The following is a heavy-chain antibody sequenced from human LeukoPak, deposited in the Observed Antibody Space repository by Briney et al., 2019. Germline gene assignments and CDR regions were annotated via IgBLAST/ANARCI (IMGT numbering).Heavy chain of an antibody. CDR1: GFTFSSYW. CDR2: IRSKAYGGTT. Sequence: GGSLRLSCAASGFTFSSYWMSWVRQAPGKGLEWVGFIRSKAYGGTTEYAASVKGRFTISRDDSKSIAYLQMNSLKTEDTAVYYCASSSSSWYPPFDYWGQGTLVTVSS. V-gene: IGHV3-49*04. CDR3: ASSSSSWYPPFDY. J-gene: IGHJ4*02. D-gene: IGHD6-13*01.